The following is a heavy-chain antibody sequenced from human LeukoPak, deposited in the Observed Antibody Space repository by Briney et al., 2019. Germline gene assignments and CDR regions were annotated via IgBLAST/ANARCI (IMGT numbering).Heavy chain of an antibody. CDR3: AKAYYYYDSSGHYYFDY. V-gene: IGHV3-9*01. CDR2: ISWNSGSI. CDR1: GFTFDDYA. J-gene: IGHJ4*02. D-gene: IGHD3-22*01. Sequence: GGSLRLSCAASGFTFDDYAMHWVRQAPGKGLEWVSGISWNSGSIGYADSVKGRFTISRDNAKNSLCLQMNSLRAEDTALYYCAKAYYYYDSSGHYYFDYWGQGTLVTVSS.